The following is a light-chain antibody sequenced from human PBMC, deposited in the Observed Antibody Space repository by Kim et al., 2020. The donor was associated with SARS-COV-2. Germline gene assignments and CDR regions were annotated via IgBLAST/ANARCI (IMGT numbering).Light chain of an antibody. J-gene: IGLJ3*02. V-gene: IGLV1-47*01. CDR1: SSNIGSNY. Sequence: ELTQPPSASGTPGQRVTISCSGSSSNIGSNYVYWYQQFPGTALKLLIYKNDQRPSGVPDRFSGSKSGTSASLAISGLRSEDEADYFCAAWDDSLSGLFGGGTQLTVL. CDR2: KND. CDR3: AAWDDSLSGL.